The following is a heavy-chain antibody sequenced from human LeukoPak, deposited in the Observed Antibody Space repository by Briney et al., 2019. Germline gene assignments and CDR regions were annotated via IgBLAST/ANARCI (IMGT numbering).Heavy chain of an antibody. CDR3: ARHAQRRGSWAQNYHYYGMDV. Sequence: PSETLSLTCTVSGGSVRSSYYYWGWIRQPPGKGLEWIGSIYDSGSTYYSPSLKSRATISVDTSKNQFSLKLSSVTAADTAVYYCARHAQRRGSWAQNYHYYGMDVWGQGTTVTVSS. V-gene: IGHV4-39*01. D-gene: IGHD6-13*01. CDR1: GGSVRSSYYY. J-gene: IGHJ6*02. CDR2: IYDSGST.